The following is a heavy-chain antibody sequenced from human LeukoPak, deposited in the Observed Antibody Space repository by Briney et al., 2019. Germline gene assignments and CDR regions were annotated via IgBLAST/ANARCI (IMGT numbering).Heavy chain of an antibody. CDR3: ARVTRSGRRSYYFDY. J-gene: IGHJ4*02. CDR2: IIPIFGTA. CDR1: GGTFSSYS. Sequence: ASVKVSCKASGGTFSSYSINWVRQAPGQGLEWMARIIPIFGTANYAQKFQGSVTITTDESTSTAYMEVSSLRSEDTAVYYCARVTRSGRRSYYFDYWGQGTLVTVSS. D-gene: IGHD3-10*01. V-gene: IGHV1-69*05.